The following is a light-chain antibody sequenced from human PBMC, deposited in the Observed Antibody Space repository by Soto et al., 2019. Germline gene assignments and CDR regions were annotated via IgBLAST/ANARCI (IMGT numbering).Light chain of an antibody. Sequence: QSVLTQPASVSGSPGQSITISCTGTSSDVGTYNYVSWYQQHADKAPKLVIYEVSNRPSGVSNRFSGSKSGNTASLTISGLQAEDEADYYCSSYISSNNLLIFGGGTKLTVL. J-gene: IGLJ2*01. CDR2: EVS. V-gene: IGLV2-14*01. CDR1: SSDVGTYNY. CDR3: SSYISSNNLLI.